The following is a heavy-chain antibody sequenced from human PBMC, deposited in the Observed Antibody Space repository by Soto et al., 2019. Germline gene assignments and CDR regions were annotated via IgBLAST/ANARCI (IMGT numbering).Heavy chain of an antibody. CDR2: FYYSENT. CDR3: ARAYQTRYYYGMDV. D-gene: IGHD2-2*01. V-gene: IGHV4-39*07. J-gene: IGHJ6*02. CDR1: GGSISSKSYS. Sequence: SETLSLTCSVSGGSISSKSYSWGWIRQPPGKGLEWIGTFYYSENTYYNPSLKSRVTISVDTSKNQFSLKLSSVTAADTAVYYCARAYQTRYYYGMDVWGQGTTVTVSS.